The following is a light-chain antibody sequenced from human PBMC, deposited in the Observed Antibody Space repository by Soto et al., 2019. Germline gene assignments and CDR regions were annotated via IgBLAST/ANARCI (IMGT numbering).Light chain of an antibody. CDR2: DDS. V-gene: IGLV3-21*02. CDR1: DIGSKS. Sequence: SYELTQPPSGSVAPGQTARITCGGADIGSKSVHWYQQKPGQAPVLVVYDDSDRPSGIPERFSGSDSGNTATLTISTAEAGDEADYYCQVWDSSSNHVVFGGGTKLTVL. CDR3: QVWDSSSNHVV. J-gene: IGLJ2*01.